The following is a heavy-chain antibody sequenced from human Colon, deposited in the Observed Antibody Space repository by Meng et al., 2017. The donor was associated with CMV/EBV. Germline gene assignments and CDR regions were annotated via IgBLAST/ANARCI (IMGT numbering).Heavy chain of an antibody. J-gene: IGHJ4*02. D-gene: IGHD3-3*01. CDR1: GYTFTSYA. CDR2: ISAGSGDT. Sequence: SGYTFTSYAMHWVRQAPGQRLEWMGWISAGSGDTKYSQKFQGRLTITSDTSASTAYMELSSLRAEDTAIYFCARVPVGTSRYYTSDYWGQGTLVTVSS. V-gene: IGHV1-3*01. CDR3: ARVPVGTSRYYTSDY.